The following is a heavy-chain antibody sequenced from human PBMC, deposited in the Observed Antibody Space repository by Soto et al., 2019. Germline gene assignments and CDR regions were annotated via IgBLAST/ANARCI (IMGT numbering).Heavy chain of an antibody. CDR2: VYYSGST. V-gene: IGHV4-39*01. J-gene: IGHJ4*02. CDR1: GGSISSGGYY. D-gene: IGHD6-13*01. Sequence: ASETLSLTCTVSGGSISSGGYYWGWIRQPPGKGLEWIGSVYYSGSTYYNPSLMSRVTISVDTSKNQFSLKLSSVTATDTAVYYCARHKDTSSRYLLHDCWGQGTLVTVSS. CDR3: ARHKDTSSRYLLHDC.